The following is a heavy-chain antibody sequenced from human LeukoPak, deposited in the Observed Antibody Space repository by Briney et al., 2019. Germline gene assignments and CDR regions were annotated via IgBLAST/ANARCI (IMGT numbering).Heavy chain of an antibody. Sequence: SETLSLTCTVSGDSISSSDYYWAWIRQPPGKGLEWIGYIYYSGSTNYNPSLKSRVTISVDTSKNQFSLKLSSVTAADTAVYYCARQGYYGSGSYTRLDYWGQGTLVTVS. CDR1: GDSISSSDYY. J-gene: IGHJ4*02. CDR2: IYYSGST. V-gene: IGHV4-61*05. CDR3: ARQGYYGSGSYTRLDY. D-gene: IGHD3-10*01.